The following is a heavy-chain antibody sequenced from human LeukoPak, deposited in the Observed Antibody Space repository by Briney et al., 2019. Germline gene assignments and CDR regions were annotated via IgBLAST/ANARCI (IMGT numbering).Heavy chain of an antibody. CDR3: ARGPLWFGDFPNFDY. V-gene: IGHV1-18*01. CDR1: GYTFTSYG. CDR2: ISAYNGNT. Sequence: ASVTVSCKASGYTFTSYGISWVRQAPGQGLEWMGWISAYNGNTNYAQKLQGRVTMTTDTSTSTAYMELRSLRSDDTAVYYCARGPLWFGDFPNFDYWGQGTLVTVSS. D-gene: IGHD3-10*01. J-gene: IGHJ4*02.